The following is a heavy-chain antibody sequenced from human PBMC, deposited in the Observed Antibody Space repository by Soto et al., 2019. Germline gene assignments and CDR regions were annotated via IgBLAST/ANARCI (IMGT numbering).Heavy chain of an antibody. Sequence: GGSLRLSCAASGFTFSSYGMHWVRQAPGKGLEWVAVISYDGSNKYYADSVKGRFTISRDNSKNTLYLQMNSLRAEDTAVYYCAKDSLAVAGTGAYCCYGMDVWGQGTTVTVSS. D-gene: IGHD6-19*01. V-gene: IGHV3-30*18. CDR1: GFTFSSYG. CDR3: AKDSLAVAGTGAYCCYGMDV. CDR2: ISYDGSNK. J-gene: IGHJ6*02.